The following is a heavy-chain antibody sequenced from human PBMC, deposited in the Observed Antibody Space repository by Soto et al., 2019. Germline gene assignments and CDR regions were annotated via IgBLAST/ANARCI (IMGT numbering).Heavy chain of an antibody. D-gene: IGHD5-18*01. CDR2: ISGSGGST. CDR3: ARVRTDTAMVSGLGYYYYGMDV. CDR1: GFTFSSYA. J-gene: IGHJ6*02. Sequence: QPGGSLRLSCAASGFTFSSYAMSWVRQAPGKGLEWVSAISGSGGSTYYADSVKGRFTISRDNSKNTLYLQMNSLRAEDTAVYYCARVRTDTAMVSGLGYYYYGMDVWGQGTTVTVSS. V-gene: IGHV3-23*01.